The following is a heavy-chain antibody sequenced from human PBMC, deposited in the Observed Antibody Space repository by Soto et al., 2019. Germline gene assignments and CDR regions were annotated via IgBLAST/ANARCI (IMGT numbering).Heavy chain of an antibody. D-gene: IGHD2-2*01. CDR3: ATDFGYSMVVPAARTNWFDP. V-gene: IGHV1-24*01. CDR1: GYTLTELS. Sequence: ASVKVSCKVSGYTLTELSMHWVRQAPGKGLEWMGGFDPEDGETIYAQKFQGGVTMTEDTSTDTAYMELSSLRSEDTAVYYCATDFGYSMVVPAARTNWFDPWGQGTLVTVS. J-gene: IGHJ5*02. CDR2: FDPEDGET.